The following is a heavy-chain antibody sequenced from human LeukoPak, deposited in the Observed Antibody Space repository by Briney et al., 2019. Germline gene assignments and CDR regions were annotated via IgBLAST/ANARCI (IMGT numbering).Heavy chain of an antibody. CDR1: GFTFKTYA. J-gene: IGHJ6*02. CDR2: ISSSGSTI. Sequence: GGSLRLSCVVSGFTFKTYAISWIRQAPGKGLEWVSYISSSGSTIYYADSVKGRFTISRDNAKNSLYLQMNSLRAEDTAVYYCARAGAVAGLYYYGMDVWGQGTTVTVSS. V-gene: IGHV3-11*01. D-gene: IGHD6-19*01. CDR3: ARAGAVAGLYYYGMDV.